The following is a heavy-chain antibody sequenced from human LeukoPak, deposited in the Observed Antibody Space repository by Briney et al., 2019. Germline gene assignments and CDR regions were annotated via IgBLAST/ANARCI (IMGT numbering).Heavy chain of an antibody. CDR2: IRYDGSNK. CDR3: AKDILAAAGSTLDY. Sequence: GGSLRLSCAASGFTFSSYGMHWVRQAPGKGLEWVAFIRYDGSNKYYADSVKGRFTISRDNSKNTLYLQMNSLRAEDTAVYYCAKDILAAAGSTLDYWGQGTLVTVSS. D-gene: IGHD6-13*01. J-gene: IGHJ4*02. V-gene: IGHV3-30*02. CDR1: GFTFSSYG.